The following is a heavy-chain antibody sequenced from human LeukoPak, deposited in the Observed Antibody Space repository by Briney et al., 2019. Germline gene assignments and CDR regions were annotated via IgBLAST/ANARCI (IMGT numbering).Heavy chain of an antibody. J-gene: IGHJ3*02. CDR2: IYSGGST. Sequence: GGSLRLSCAASGFTVSSNYRIWVRQAPGKGLEWVSVIYSGGSTYYADSVKGRFTISRDNSKNTLYLQMNSLRAEDTAVYYCAGIVVVTAIRPEDDDFDIWGQGTMVTVSS. CDR3: AGIVVVTAIRPEDDDFDI. D-gene: IGHD2-21*02. V-gene: IGHV3-53*01. CDR1: GFTVSSNY.